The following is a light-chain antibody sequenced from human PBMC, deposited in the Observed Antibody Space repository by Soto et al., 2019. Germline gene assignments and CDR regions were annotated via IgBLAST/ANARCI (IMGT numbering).Light chain of an antibody. Sequence: QSALTQPASVSGSPGQLITISCTGTSGDIVSYNRVSWYQQHPGKAPKLIIYEVTDRPSGVSNRFSGSKSGNTASLTISGLQAEDEAEYYCSSYTNINTRACVFGTGTKVTVL. V-gene: IGLV2-14*01. CDR1: SGDIVSYNR. CDR3: SSYTNINTRACV. CDR2: EVT. J-gene: IGLJ1*01.